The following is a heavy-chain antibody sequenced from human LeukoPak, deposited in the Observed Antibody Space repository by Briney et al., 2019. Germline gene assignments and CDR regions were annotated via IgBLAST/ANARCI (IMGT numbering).Heavy chain of an antibody. CDR3: ARGYCGGDCYPYFQH. J-gene: IGHJ1*01. CDR1: GYSFTSYW. CDR2: IYPGDSDT. V-gene: IGHV5-51*01. Sequence: GESLKISCKGSGYSFTSYWIGWVRQMPGKGLEWMGIIYPGDSDTRYSPSFQGQVTISADKSISTAYLQWSSLKASDTAMYYCARGYCGGDCYPYFQHWGQGTLVTVSS. D-gene: IGHD2-21*02.